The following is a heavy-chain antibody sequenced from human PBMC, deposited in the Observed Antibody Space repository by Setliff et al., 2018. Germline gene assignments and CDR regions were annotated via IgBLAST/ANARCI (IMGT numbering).Heavy chain of an antibody. V-gene: IGHV1-46*01. Sequence: ASVKVSCKASGYVFINFYMYWVRQAPGQGLEWMGTINTGGGSASIVDQFQGRVTMTRDTSTSTVYMERSSLTSDDTAVYYCERGGVAAAGKKGVFEHWGQGTLVTVSS. J-gene: IGHJ4*02. D-gene: IGHD6-13*01. CDR1: GYVFINFY. CDR3: ERGGVAAAGKKGVFEH. CDR2: INTGGGSA.